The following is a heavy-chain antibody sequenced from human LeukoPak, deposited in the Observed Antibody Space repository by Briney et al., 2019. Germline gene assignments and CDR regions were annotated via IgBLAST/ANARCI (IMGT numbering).Heavy chain of an antibody. CDR2: VNRDGSET. J-gene: IGHJ6*02. CDR1: GFALSSHW. Sequence: GGSLRLSCAASGFALSSHWMNWVRQVPGRGPDGVAHVNRDGSETYYLDSVKGRFTISKDNAKNSLYLQMNSLRAEDTAFYHCARNNGMDVWGQGTTVIVSS. CDR3: ARNNGMDV. V-gene: IGHV3-7*03.